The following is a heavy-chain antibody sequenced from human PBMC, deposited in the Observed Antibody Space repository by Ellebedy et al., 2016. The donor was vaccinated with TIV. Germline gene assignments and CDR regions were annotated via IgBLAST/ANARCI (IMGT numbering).Heavy chain of an antibody. V-gene: IGHV3-9*01. CDR1: GFTFDDFA. J-gene: IGHJ3*01. CDR3: AKGASLWVTDGFDL. D-gene: IGHD3-16*01. Sequence: GGSLRLXXAASGFTFDDFAMHWVRQAPGKGLEWVSGVSWNSGNIDYADSVKGRFTISRDNAKNSMYLQMNSLRAEDTAIYYCAKGASLWVTDGFDLWGRGTMVAVSS. CDR2: VSWNSGNI.